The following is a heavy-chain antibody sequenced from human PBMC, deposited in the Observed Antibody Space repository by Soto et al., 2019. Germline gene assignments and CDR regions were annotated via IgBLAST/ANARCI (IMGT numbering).Heavy chain of an antibody. V-gene: IGHV3-30*18. D-gene: IGHD4-4*01. CDR3: AKSRDGYSFYYFYGLDV. CDR2: ILYDGSNT. Sequence: QAQLVESGGGVVQPGRSLRLSCEASGFTFGNYGMHWVRQAPGKGLEWVAAILYDGSNTYYADSVKGRFTISRDNSKNTLYLEMNSLRPEDTAVYHCAKSRDGYSFYYFYGLDVWGQGTTATVSS. J-gene: IGHJ6*02. CDR1: GFTFGNYG.